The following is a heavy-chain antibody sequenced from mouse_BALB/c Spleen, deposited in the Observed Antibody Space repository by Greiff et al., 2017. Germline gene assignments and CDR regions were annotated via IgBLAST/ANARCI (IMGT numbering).Heavy chain of an antibody. CDR3: ARPGRDWYFDV. Sequence: EVQLQESGAELVKPGASVKLSCTASGFNIKDTYMHWVKQRPEQGLEWIGRIDPANGNTKYDPKFQGKATITADTSSNTAYLQLSSLTSEDTAVYYCARPGRDWYFDVWGAGTTVTVSS. CDR2: IDPANGNT. J-gene: IGHJ1*01. CDR1: GFNIKDTY. V-gene: IGHV14-3*02.